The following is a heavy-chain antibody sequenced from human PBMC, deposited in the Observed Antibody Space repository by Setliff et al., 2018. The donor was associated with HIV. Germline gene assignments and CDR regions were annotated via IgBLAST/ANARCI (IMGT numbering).Heavy chain of an antibody. CDR2: ISSSGNT. CDR1: GGSISSTSYY. CDR3: AKRRGSGTLYDAFDP. V-gene: IGHV4-39*01. D-gene: IGHD3-10*01. Sequence: PSETLSLTCTVSGGSISSTSYYWGWIRQPPGTGLEWIGSISSSGNTYYNPSLKSRVTTSVDTPKNQFSLKLNSVTAADTAVYFCAKRRGSGTLYDAFDPWGQGILVTVSS. J-gene: IGHJ5*02.